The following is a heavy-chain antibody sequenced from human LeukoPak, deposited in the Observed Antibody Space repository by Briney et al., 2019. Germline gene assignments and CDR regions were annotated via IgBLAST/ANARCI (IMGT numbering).Heavy chain of an antibody. CDR3: ASVRRGFGESSKYYSYYYMDV. CDR2: IYYSGST. D-gene: IGHD3-10*01. CDR1: GGSFSGYY. V-gene: IGHV4-34*01. Sequence: SETLSLTCAVYGGSFSGYYWSWIRQPPGKGLEWIGNIYYSGSTYYNPSLKSRVTISADTSKNQFSLKLSAVTAADTAVYYCASVRRGFGESSKYYSYYYMDVWGNGTTVTISS. J-gene: IGHJ6*03.